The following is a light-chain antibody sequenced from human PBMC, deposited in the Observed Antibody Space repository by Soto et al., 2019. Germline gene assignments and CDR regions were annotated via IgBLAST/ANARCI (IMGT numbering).Light chain of an antibody. Sequence: QSVLTQSPSASGTPGQKVTISCSGSSSNIESYPVYWYQQRPGTAPKLLINSDDQRPPGVPDRFSASKSGTAASLAISGLRSEDEADDYCAAWEASLSGHVFGAGTKVTVL. CDR1: SSNIESYP. J-gene: IGLJ1*01. CDR2: SDD. V-gene: IGLV1-47*02. CDR3: AAWEASLSGHV.